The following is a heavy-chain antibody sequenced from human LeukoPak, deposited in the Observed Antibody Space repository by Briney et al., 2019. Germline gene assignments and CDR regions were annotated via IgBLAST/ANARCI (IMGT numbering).Heavy chain of an antibody. CDR3: ARVLEGTGDY. D-gene: IGHD1-14*01. J-gene: IGHJ4*02. CDR2: ISSGDSTI. CDR1: GFTFSDYY. Sequence: GGSLRLSCTASGFTFSDYYMSWIRRAPGKGLEWVSYISSGDSTIYYAASVKGRFTMSRDNDKNSLYLQMNSLRAEDTAVYYCARVLEGTGDYWGQGTLVTVSS. V-gene: IGHV3-11*04.